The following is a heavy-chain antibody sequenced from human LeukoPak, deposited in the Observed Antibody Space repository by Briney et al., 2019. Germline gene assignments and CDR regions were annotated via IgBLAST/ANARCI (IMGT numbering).Heavy chain of an antibody. CDR1: GFTFSSYS. Sequence: PGGSLRLSCAASGFTFSSYSMNWVRQAPGKGLEWVSSISSSSSYIYYADSVKGRFTISRDNAKNSLYLQMNSLRAEDTAVYYCARAWGGLYYYYYMDVWGKGTTVTVSS. CDR2: ISSSSSYI. CDR3: ARAWGGLYYYYYMDV. J-gene: IGHJ6*03. D-gene: IGHD1-26*01. V-gene: IGHV3-21*01.